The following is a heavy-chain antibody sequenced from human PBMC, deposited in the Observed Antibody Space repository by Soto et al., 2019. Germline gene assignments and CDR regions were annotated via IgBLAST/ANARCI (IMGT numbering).Heavy chain of an antibody. CDR1: GYTFSDYH. CDR3: ARDKSLVYGMDV. V-gene: IGHV1-2*02. Sequence: ASVKVSCKASGYTFSDYHIHWVRQAPGQWLEWMGWINPNSGVTKSARKFQGRITMTRDTPISTAYMELSSLKSDDTAVYYCARDKSLVYGMDVWGQGTTVTFSS. D-gene: IGHD6-6*01. CDR2: INPNSGVT. J-gene: IGHJ6*02.